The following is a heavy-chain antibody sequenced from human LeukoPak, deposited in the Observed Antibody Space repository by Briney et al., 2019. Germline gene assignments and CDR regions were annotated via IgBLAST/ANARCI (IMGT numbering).Heavy chain of an antibody. CDR2: INSDGSST. CDR3: ARVGRDAYKNDY. D-gene: IGHD5-24*01. Sequence: GGSLRLSCAASGFTFSSYWMHWVRQAPGKGLVWVSRINSDGSSTSYADSVKGRFTISRDNAKNTLYLQMNSLRAEDTAVYYCARVGRDAYKNDYWGQGTLVTVSS. J-gene: IGHJ4*02. V-gene: IGHV3-74*01. CDR1: GFTFSSYW.